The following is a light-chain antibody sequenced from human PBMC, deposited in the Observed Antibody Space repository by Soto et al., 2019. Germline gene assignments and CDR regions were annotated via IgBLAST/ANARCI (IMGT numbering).Light chain of an antibody. CDR3: CSYAGSYSWV. CDR2: DAT. CDR1: SSDVGAYDY. V-gene: IGLV2-11*01. Sequence: QSALTQPRSVSGSPGQSVTISCTGTSSDVGAYDYVSWYQQHPGKAPKLMIYDATKRPSGVPDRFSGSKSGNTASLTISGLRADDEADYYCCSYAGSYSWVFGGGTKLTVL. J-gene: IGLJ3*02.